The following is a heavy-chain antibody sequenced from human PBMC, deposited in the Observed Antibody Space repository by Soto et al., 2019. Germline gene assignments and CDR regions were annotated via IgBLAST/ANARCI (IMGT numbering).Heavy chain of an antibody. V-gene: IGHV1-8*01. J-gene: IGHJ4*02. D-gene: IGHD2-21*01. Sequence: QVQLVQSGAEVKRPGASVKVSCKASGYTFTENDINWVRQATGQGLEWMGWMNPNSGNTGYAQKFQGRVTMTRDNSISTAYMELSSLRSAETAVYFCVRAPLDYYSADYVDNWGQGTLVTVSS. CDR1: GYTFTEND. CDR2: MNPNSGNT. CDR3: VRAPLDYYSADYVDN.